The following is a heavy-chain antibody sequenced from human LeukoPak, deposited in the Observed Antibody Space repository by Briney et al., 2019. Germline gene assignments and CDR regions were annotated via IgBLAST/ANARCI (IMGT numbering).Heavy chain of an antibody. CDR2: ISYDGSNK. V-gene: IGHV3-30*03. CDR1: GFTFSSYG. Sequence: PGGSLRLSCAASGFTFSSYGMHWVRQAPGKGLEWVAVISYDGSNKYYADSVKGRFTISRDNSKNTLYLQMNSLRAEDTAVYYCWSGGATGVGATTRYAFDIWGQGTMVTVSS. CDR3: WSGGATGVGATTRYAFDI. D-gene: IGHD1-26*01. J-gene: IGHJ3*02.